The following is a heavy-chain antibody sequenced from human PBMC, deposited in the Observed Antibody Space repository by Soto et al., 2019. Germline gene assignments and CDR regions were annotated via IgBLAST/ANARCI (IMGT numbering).Heavy chain of an antibody. CDR2: ISYDGSNK. CDR3: AKGVAAAGTIDY. D-gene: IGHD6-13*01. Sequence: PGGSLRLSCAASGFTFSSYGMHWVRQAPGKGLEWVAVISYDGSNKYYADSVKGRFTISRDNSKNTLYLQMNSLRAEDTAVYYCAKGVAAAGTIDYWGQGTLVTVSS. V-gene: IGHV3-30*18. J-gene: IGHJ4*02. CDR1: GFTFSSYG.